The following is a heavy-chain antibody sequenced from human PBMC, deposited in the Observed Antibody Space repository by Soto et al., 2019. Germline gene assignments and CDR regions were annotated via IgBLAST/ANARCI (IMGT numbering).Heavy chain of an antibody. CDR3: AKDSSQVPGSGWYYFDY. CDR2: ISGSGGST. V-gene: IGHV3-23*04. J-gene: IGHJ4*02. D-gene: IGHD6-19*01. Sequence: EVQLVESGGGLVQPGGSLRLSCAASGFTFSSYWMHWVRQTPGKGLEWVSAISGSGGSTYYADSVKGRFTISRDNSKNTLYLQMNSLRAEDTAVYYCAKDSSQVPGSGWYYFDYWGQGTLVTVSS. CDR1: GFTFSSYW.